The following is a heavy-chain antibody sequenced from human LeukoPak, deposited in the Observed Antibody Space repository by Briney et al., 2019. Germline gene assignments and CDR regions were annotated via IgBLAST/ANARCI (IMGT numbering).Heavy chain of an antibody. D-gene: IGHD3-22*01. CDR3: ATPSVVPYYYDSSGYLFDY. CDR2: IYYSGST. CDR1: GGSISSSSYY. J-gene: IGHJ4*02. Sequence: SETLSLTCTVSGGSISSSSYYWGWIRQPPGKGLEWIGSIYYSGSTYYNPSLKSRVTISVDTSKNQFSLKLSSVTAADTAVYYCATPSVVPYYYDSSGYLFDYWGQGTLVNVSS. V-gene: IGHV4-39*01.